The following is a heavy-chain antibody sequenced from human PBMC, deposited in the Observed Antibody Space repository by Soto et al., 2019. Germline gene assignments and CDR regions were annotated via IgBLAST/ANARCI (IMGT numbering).Heavy chain of an antibody. D-gene: IGHD2-2*01. CDR1: GFTFSDYY. V-gene: IGHV3-11*01. CDR3: AGGSVPAAGGWFDP. J-gene: IGHJ5*02. CDR2: ISSSGSTI. Sequence: GGSLRLSCAASGFTFSDYYMSWIRQAPGKGLEWVSYISSSGSTIYYADSVKGGFTISRDNAKNSLYLQMNSLRAEDTAVYYCAGGSVPAAGGWFDPWGQGTLVTVSS.